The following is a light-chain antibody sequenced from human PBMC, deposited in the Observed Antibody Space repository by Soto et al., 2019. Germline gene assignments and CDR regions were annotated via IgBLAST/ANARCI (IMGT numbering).Light chain of an antibody. CDR3: SSYTSGSTLYV. J-gene: IGLJ1*01. CDR2: KAI. V-gene: IGLV2-14*01. CDR1: SSDVGGYDY. Sequence: SARTHPASVSWSPGQSITISCTGTSSDVGGYDYVSWYQQHPGKAPRLMIYKAINRPSGVSHRFSGSRSGNTASLTISGLQAEDEADYYCSSYTSGSTLYVFGTGTKVTVL.